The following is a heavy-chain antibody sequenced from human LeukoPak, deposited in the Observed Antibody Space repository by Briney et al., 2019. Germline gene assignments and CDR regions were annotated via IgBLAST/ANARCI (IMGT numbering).Heavy chain of an antibody. CDR3: AKNVYSGSYENWFDP. CDR1: GFTFSSYG. D-gene: IGHD1-26*01. J-gene: IGHJ5*02. Sequence: GGSLRLSCAASGFTFSSYGMHWVRQAPGKGLEWVAFIRYDGSNKYYADSVKGRFTISRDNSKNTLYLQMNSLRAEDTAVYYCAKNVYSGSYENWFDPWGQGTLVTVSS. V-gene: IGHV3-30*02. CDR2: IRYDGSNK.